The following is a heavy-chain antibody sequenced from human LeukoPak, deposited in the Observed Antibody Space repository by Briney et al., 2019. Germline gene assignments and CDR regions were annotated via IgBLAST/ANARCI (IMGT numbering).Heavy chain of an antibody. J-gene: IGHJ4*02. V-gene: IGHV3-23*01. D-gene: IGHD2-8*02. CDR3: ASRDSCTGDPCYALRY. CDR1: GITFTNYG. CDR2: VDGSGTT. Sequence: GGSLRLSCAASGITFTNYGMHWVRQAPGRGLEWVSVVDGSGTTYYKESVKGRFTISRDISKSLLYLQMNSLRAEDTALYYCASRDSCTGDPCYALRYWGKGTLVIVSS.